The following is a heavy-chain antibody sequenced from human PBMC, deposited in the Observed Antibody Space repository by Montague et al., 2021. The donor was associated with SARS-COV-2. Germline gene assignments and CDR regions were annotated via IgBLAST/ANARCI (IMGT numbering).Heavy chain of an antibody. V-gene: IGHV4-34*01. CDR1: SGSFRGYY. CDR3: ARLGAITLVRGITKADFSNYGRGV. D-gene: IGHD3-10*01. Sequence: SETLSLTCAVSSGSFRGYYWSWIRQPPGKGLEWIGEINHSGSTTYNPSLESRVSISVDTSNKQFSLKVTSVTAADTAVYYCARLGAITLVRGITKADFSNYGRGVWGRGTTVTVSS. J-gene: IGHJ6*02. CDR2: INHSGST.